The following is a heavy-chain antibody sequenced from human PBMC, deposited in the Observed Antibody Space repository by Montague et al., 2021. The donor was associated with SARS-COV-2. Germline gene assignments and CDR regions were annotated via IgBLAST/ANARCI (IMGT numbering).Heavy chain of an antibody. V-gene: IGHV4-30-2*01. J-gene: IGHJ4*02. CDR1: GVSVSSGCYS. Sequence: LRLSCAVSGVSVSSGCYSWFWIREPPGKGLEWLGHIHHSGNTYYNPSLKSRATISGDRPKNQFSLRVTSVSAADTAVYSCASYRDYGDYYWGQGILATVSS. CDR2: IHHSGNT. D-gene: IGHD4-17*01. CDR3: ASYRDYGDYY.